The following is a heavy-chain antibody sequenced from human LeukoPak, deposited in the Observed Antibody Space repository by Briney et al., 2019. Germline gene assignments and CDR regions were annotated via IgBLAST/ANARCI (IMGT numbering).Heavy chain of an antibody. CDR1: GFTFSSNG. Sequence: GGSLRLSCATSGFTFSSNGMSWVRQAPGKGLEWVAYIKQDGSEKYYVDSVKGRFTISRDNAKNSLYLQMNSLRAEDTAVYYCARDSRGSFDPWGQGTLVTVSS. V-gene: IGHV3-7*01. CDR3: ARDSRGSFDP. J-gene: IGHJ5*02. D-gene: IGHD3-10*01. CDR2: IKQDGSEK.